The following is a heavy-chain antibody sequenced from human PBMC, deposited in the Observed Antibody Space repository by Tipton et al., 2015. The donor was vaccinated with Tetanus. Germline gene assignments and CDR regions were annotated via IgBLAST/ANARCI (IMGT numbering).Heavy chain of an antibody. V-gene: IGHV4-39*01. CDR3: ARHQSGYFTPFDY. CDR1: GGSIRGDTFY. D-gene: IGHD3-3*01. J-gene: IGHJ4*02. Sequence: TLSLTCTVSGGSIRGDTFYWGWIRQPPGKGLEWIGSIYEGGDTYYIPSLKSRVTISVDTSKNQFSLNLNSMAAADTGVYYCARHQSGYFTPFDYWGQGNLVTVSS. CDR2: IYEGGDT.